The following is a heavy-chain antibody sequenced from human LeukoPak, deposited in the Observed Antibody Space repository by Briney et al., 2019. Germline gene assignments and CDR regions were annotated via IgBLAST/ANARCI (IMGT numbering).Heavy chain of an antibody. Sequence: SETLSLTCTGSGFSITSNGYSRTGIGQPPGKVLEWIGYISYTRNTYSKPSLNSLTTISFDATNNQFPLRLTSVAAAASAVDHCARDVLVTSSPDAFDVWGQGTVVTVSS. CDR1: GFSITSNGYS. V-gene: IGHV4-31*01. D-gene: IGHD1-26*01. CDR2: ISYTRNT. J-gene: IGHJ3*01. CDR3: ARDVLVTSSPDAFDV.